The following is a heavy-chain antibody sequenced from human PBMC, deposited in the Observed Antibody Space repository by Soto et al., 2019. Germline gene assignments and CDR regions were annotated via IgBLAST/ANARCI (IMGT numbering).Heavy chain of an antibody. CDR2: INPSASST. V-gene: IGHV1-46*01. CDR3: ARAKTGSGCLDY. D-gene: IGHD6-19*01. J-gene: IGHJ4*02. CDR1: GYTFTNYY. Sequence: QVQLVQSGAEVKKPGASVKVSCKASGYTFTNYYMHWVRQAPGQGIEWMGIINPSASSTTYAQKFQGRLTMTRDTSTSTVYMEVSSLRSEDTAVYHCARAKTGSGCLDYWGQGTLVTVSS.